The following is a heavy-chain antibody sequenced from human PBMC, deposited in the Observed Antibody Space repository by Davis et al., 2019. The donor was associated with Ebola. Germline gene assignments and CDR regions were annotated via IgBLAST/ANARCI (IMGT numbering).Heavy chain of an antibody. D-gene: IGHD3-3*01. CDR3: ARRAIFGVVTFHFDY. Sequence: AASVKVSCKASGGTFSSYAISWVRQAPGRGLEWMGGTIPIFGTANYAQKFQGRVTITADESTSTAYMELSSLRSEDTAVYYCARRAIFGVVTFHFDYWGQGTLVTVSS. V-gene: IGHV1-69*13. CDR1: GGTFSSYA. CDR2: TIPIFGTA. J-gene: IGHJ4*02.